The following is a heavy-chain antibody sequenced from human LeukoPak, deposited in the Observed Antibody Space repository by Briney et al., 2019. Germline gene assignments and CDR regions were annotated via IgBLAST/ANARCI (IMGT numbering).Heavy chain of an antibody. CDR3: ARDGLGPREVFDY. D-gene: IGHD1-26*01. Sequence: GGSLRLSCAASGFTFSSYSMNWVRQAPGKGLEWVSYISDSSSTKYYADSVKGRFTISRDNAKNSLYLQMNSLRAEDSAVYYCARDGLGPREVFDYWGQGTLVTVSS. CDR2: ISDSSSTK. V-gene: IGHV3-48*04. CDR1: GFTFSSYS. J-gene: IGHJ4*02.